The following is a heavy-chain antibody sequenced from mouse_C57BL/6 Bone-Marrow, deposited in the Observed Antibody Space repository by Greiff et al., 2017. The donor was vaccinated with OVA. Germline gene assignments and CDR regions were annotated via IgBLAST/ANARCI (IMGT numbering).Heavy chain of an antibody. CDR1: GFTFSSYA. Sequence: EVKLVESGEGLVKPGGSLKLSCAASGFTFSSYAMSWVRQTPEKRLEWVAYISSGGDYIYYADTVTGRFTISRDNARNTLYLQMSSLKSEDTAMYYCTRDYYGSSYDYFDYWGQGTTLTVSS. CDR2: ISSGGDYI. CDR3: TRDYYGSSYDYFDY. V-gene: IGHV5-9-1*02. J-gene: IGHJ2*01. D-gene: IGHD1-1*01.